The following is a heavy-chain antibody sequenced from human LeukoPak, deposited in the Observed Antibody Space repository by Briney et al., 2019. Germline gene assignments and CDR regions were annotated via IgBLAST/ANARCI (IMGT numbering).Heavy chain of an antibody. V-gene: IGHV1-2*02. J-gene: IGHJ4*02. CDR1: GYTFTGYY. CDR3: ARDAIAAAGTRFDY. D-gene: IGHD6-13*01. Sequence: ASVKVSCKASGYTFTGYYMNWVRQAPGQGLEWMGWINPNSGGTNYAQKFQGRVTMTRDTSISTAYMELSRLRSDDTAVYYCARDAIAAAGTRFDYWGQGTLVTVSS. CDR2: INPNSGGT.